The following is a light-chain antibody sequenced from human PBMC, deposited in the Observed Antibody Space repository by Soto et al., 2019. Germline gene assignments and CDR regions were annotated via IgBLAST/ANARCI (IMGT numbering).Light chain of an antibody. J-gene: IGKJ3*01. CDR3: QHLDIYPFA. CDR2: SAS. V-gene: IGKV1-9*01. Sequence: IQLTQSPSFVSASEGERVTITCRATQGISSYLAWYQQKPGKAPKLLISSASTLQSGVPSRFSGSGSGTEFTLTITSLQPEDVATYYCQHLDIYPFAFGLGTKV. CDR1: QGISSY.